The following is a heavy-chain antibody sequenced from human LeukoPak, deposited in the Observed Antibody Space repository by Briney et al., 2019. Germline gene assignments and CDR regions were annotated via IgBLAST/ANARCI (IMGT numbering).Heavy chain of an antibody. D-gene: IGHD6-6*01. CDR2: ISPGESDT. V-gene: IGHV5-51*01. CDR1: GYSFTNYW. CDR3: ARPGSSSTPDY. Sequence: GESLKISCKGYGYSFTNYWIGWVRQMPGKGLEWMGIISPGESDTRYSPSFQGQVTISVDKSISTAYLQWNSLKASDTAMYYCARPGSSSTPDYWGQGTLVTVSS. J-gene: IGHJ4*02.